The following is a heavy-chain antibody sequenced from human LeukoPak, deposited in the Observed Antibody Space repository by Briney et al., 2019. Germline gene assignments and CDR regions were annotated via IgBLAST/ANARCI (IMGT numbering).Heavy chain of an antibody. Sequence: SETLSLTCTVSGGSISSGSYYWSWIRQPAGKGLEWIRRIYTSGSTNYNPSLKSRVTISVDTSKNQFSLKLSSVTAADTAVYYCARGNIAGKNYWGQGTLVTVSS. V-gene: IGHV4-61*02. CDR1: GGSISSGSYY. D-gene: IGHD6-13*01. CDR2: IYTSGST. J-gene: IGHJ4*02. CDR3: ARGNIAGKNY.